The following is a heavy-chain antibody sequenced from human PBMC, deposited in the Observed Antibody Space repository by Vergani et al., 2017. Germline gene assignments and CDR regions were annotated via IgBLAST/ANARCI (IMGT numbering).Heavy chain of an antibody. CDR2: ISAYNGNT. J-gene: IGHJ4*02. Sequence: QVQLVQSGAEVKKPGASVKVSCKASGYTFTSYAMHWVRQAPGQRLEWMGWISAYNGNTNYAQKFQGRVTMTRDTSTSTVYMELSSLRSEDTAVYYCATGSGSYYNAQLKNWGQGTLVTVSS. CDR3: ATGSGSYYNAQLKN. D-gene: IGHD3-10*01. V-gene: IGHV1-3*01. CDR1: GYTFTSYA.